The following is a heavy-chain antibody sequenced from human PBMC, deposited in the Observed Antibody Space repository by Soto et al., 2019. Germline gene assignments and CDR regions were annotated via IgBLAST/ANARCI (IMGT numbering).Heavy chain of an antibody. CDR1: GGSVSSGSYY. CDR2: IYYSGST. Sequence: QVQLQESGPGLVKPSETLSLTCTVSGGSVSSGSYYWSWIRQHPGKGLEWIGYIYYSGSTNYNPSLKSRVTISVDTSKNQFSLKLSSVTAADTAVYYCAREVLSEDPKDYYYYYGMDVWGQGTTVTVSS. CDR3: AREVLSEDPKDYYYYYGMDV. V-gene: IGHV4-61*01. D-gene: IGHD2-8*01. J-gene: IGHJ6*02.